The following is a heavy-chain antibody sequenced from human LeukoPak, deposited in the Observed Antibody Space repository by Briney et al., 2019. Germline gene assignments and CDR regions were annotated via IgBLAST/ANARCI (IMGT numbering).Heavy chain of an antibody. D-gene: IGHD3-22*01. CDR2: FDPEDGET. V-gene: IGHV1-24*01. CDR1: GYTLTELP. J-gene: IGHJ4*02. Sequence: ASVKVSCKVSGYTLTELPMHWVRPAPGKGLEWMGGFDPEDGETIYAQKFQGRVTMTEDTSTDTAYMELSSLRSEDTAVYYCATLYYYDSSGYQLQDYWGQGTLVTVSS. CDR3: ATLYYYDSSGYQLQDY.